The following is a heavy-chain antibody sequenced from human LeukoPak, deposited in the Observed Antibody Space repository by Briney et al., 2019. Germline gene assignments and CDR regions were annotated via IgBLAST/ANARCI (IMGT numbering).Heavy chain of an antibody. J-gene: IGHJ4*02. CDR3: AKDGELFGYFDY. V-gene: IGHV3-23*01. CDR1: GFTFSSYA. D-gene: IGHD3-10*01. CDR2: ISGSGGST. Sequence: PGGSLRLPCAASGFTFSSYAMSWVRQAPGKGLEWVSAISGSGGSTYYADSVKGRFTISRDNSKNTLYLQMNSLRAEDTAVYYCAKDGELFGYFDYWGQGTLVTVSS.